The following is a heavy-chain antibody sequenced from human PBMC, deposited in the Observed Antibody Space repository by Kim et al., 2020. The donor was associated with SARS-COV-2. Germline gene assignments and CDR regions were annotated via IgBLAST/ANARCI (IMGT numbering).Heavy chain of an antibody. D-gene: IGHD1-26*01. V-gene: IGHV5-51*01. CDR3: ARLKVYFWDPLDY. CDR2: IYPSYSDV. CDR1: GYIFTDFW. J-gene: IGHJ4*02. Sequence: GESLKISCKASGYIFTDFWIAWVRQMPGKGLEWMGLIYPSYSDVRYSPSFQGQVTITANKSINTAYLQWGRQKASDTAMYYGARLKVYFWDPLDYCGRGTLVTVSS.